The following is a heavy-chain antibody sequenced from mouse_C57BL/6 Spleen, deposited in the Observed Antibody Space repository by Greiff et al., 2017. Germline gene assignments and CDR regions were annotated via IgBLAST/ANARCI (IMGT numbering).Heavy chain of an antibody. CDR3: TRVGNWDYFGY. D-gene: IGHD4-1*01. Sequence: VQLQQSGTVLARPGASVQMSCKTSGYKFTSYWMHWVKQRPGPGLEWIGAIYPGNSDTSYNQKFTGKAKLTAVTSASTAYMEISGLTNEDSAVFYCTRVGNWDYFGYGGQGTTLTVSS. CDR2: IYPGNSDT. V-gene: IGHV1-5*01. CDR1: GYKFTSYW. J-gene: IGHJ2*01.